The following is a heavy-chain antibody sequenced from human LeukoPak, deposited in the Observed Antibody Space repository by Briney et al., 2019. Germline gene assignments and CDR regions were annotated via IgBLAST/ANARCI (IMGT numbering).Heavy chain of an antibody. CDR1: GFTFSSYA. J-gene: IGHJ4*02. CDR2: ISSNGGST. V-gene: IGHV3-64*01. Sequence: GGSLRLXCAASGFTFSSYAMQWVRQAPGKGLEYVSAISSNGGSTYYANSVKGRFTISRDNSKNTLYLQMGSLRAEDMAVYYCARDRSMVTTLGVYYFDYWGQGTLVTVSS. CDR3: ARDRSMVTTLGVYYFDY. D-gene: IGHD2-8*02.